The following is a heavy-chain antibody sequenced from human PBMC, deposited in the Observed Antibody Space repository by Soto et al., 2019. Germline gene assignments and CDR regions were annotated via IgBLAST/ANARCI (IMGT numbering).Heavy chain of an antibody. V-gene: IGHV4-61*08. CDR2: IYYSGST. D-gene: IGHD3-10*01. CDR3: ARWDGLYGSGSYYRWFDP. Sequence: PSGTLSLTYTVSGGSISSGGYYWSWIRQHPGQGLEWIGYIYYSGSTYYNPSLKSRVTISVDTSKNQFSLKLSSVTAADTAVYYCARWDGLYGSGSYYRWFDPWGQGTLVTVSS. CDR1: GGSISSGGYY. J-gene: IGHJ5*02.